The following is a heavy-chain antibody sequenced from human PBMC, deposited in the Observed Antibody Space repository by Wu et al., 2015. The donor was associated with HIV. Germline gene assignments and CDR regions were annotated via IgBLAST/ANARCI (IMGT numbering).Heavy chain of an antibody. J-gene: IGHJ4*02. CDR3: ARQRAYSSGWYVYDY. V-gene: IGHV1-8*01. Sequence: QVKLVQSGIEVKKSGASVKVSCQASGYNFNGYDINWVRQATGQGPEWMGWMNPKTGNTGYAQKFQGRVTMTRDNSINSAYMELSSLRSEDTAIYYCARQRAYSSGWYVYDYWGQGTLVTVSS. D-gene: IGHD6-19*01. CDR2: MNPKTGNT. CDR1: GYNFNGYD.